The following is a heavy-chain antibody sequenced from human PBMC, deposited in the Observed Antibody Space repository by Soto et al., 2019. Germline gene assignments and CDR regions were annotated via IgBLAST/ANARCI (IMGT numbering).Heavy chain of an antibody. D-gene: IGHD3-3*01. V-gene: IGHV3-23*01. CDR1: GFTFSSFD. J-gene: IGHJ4*02. CDR3: ANGLTFFGVAFDY. Sequence: SGGSLRLSCAAYGFTFSSFDMSCVRQAPGKGLEWVSAIRARGGRTLYADSVEGRLTLSTDNSKNTLYLQMNSLRAEEPGVYVCANGLTFFGVAFDYWGQGTLVTVSS. CDR2: IRARGGRT.